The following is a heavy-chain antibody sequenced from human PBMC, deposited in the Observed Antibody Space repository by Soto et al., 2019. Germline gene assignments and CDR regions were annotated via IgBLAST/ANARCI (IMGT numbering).Heavy chain of an antibody. J-gene: IGHJ4*02. V-gene: IGHV1-69*06. CDR1: GGTFSSYA. CDR2: IIPIFGTA. Sequence: SVKVSCKASGGTFSSYAISWVRQAPGQGLGWMGGIIPIFGTANYAQKFQGRVTITADKSTSTAYMELSSLRSEDTAVYYCARDGLMAPTSYFDYWGQGTLVTVSS. D-gene: IGHD2-8*01. CDR3: ARDGLMAPTSYFDY.